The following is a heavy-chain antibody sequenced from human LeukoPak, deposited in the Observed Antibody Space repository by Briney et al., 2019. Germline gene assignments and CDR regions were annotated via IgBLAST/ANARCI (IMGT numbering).Heavy chain of an antibody. CDR2: INGDGSAT. V-gene: IGHV3-74*01. CDR1: GSTFSRNW. Sequence: PGGSLRLSCAASGSTFSRNWMHWVRQTPGKGLVWVSRINGDGSATTYADSVAGRFTISRDNAKNTIYLQMTSLRAEATAVYYCARGVRGIISYYYYYMDLWGKGTTVTVSS. CDR3: ARGVRGIISYYYYYMDL. J-gene: IGHJ6*03. D-gene: IGHD3-10*01.